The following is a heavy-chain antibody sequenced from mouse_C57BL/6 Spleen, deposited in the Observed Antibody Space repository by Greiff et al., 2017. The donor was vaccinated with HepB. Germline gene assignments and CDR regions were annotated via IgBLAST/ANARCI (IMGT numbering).Heavy chain of an antibody. V-gene: IGHV1-39*01. J-gene: IGHJ1*03. CDR1: GYSFTDYN. Sequence: EVQLQQSGPELVKPGASVKISCKASGYSFTDYNMNWVKQSNGKSLEWIGVINPNYGTTSYNQKFKGKATLTVDQSSSTAYMQLNSLTSEDSAVYYCARLRGYTMVTTWYFDVWGTGTTVTVSS. D-gene: IGHD2-2*01. CDR3: ARLRGYTMVTTWYFDV. CDR2: INPNYGTT.